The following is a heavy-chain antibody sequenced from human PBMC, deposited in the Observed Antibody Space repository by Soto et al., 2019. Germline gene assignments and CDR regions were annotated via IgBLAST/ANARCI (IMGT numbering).Heavy chain of an antibody. J-gene: IGHJ4*02. V-gene: IGHV3-23*01. D-gene: IGHD6-19*01. CDR1: GFTFSNYA. Sequence: EVQLLESGGGLVQPGGSLRLSCAASGFTFSNYAIAWVRQAPGKGLEWVSGISGSGGTTYYADSVKGRFTISGDNSKDALQLQMNILRAEDTAVYYCAKTPRQWLVYFDYWGQGALVTVSS. CDR3: AKTPRQWLVYFDY. CDR2: ISGSGGTT.